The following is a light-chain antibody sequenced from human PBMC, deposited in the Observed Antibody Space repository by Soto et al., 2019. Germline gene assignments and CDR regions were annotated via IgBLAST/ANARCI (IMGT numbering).Light chain of an antibody. CDR2: DVS. CDR1: QSVSSTY. Sequence: EIVLTQSPGTLSLSPGERATLSCRASQSVSSTYLAWYQHRPGQAPRLLIYDVSSRATGIPDRFSGSGSGTDFTLTISSLEPGDFAVYYCQQYGNSPFTYGQGTTLEIK. V-gene: IGKV3-20*01. CDR3: QQYGNSPFT. J-gene: IGKJ2*01.